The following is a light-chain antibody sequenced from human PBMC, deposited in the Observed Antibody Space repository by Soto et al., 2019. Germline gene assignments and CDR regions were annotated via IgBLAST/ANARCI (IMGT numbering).Light chain of an antibody. CDR1: QTINRDF. Sequence: EIVLTQSPGTLSLSPGEIATLSCRASQTINRDFLAWYQQKPGQAPRLLIYHASNRATGIPARFSGSGSGTDFTLTISRLAPEDFVNFYCQQYASSPLTFGGGTKVEIK. CDR2: HAS. J-gene: IGKJ4*01. V-gene: IGKV3-20*01. CDR3: QQYASSPLT.